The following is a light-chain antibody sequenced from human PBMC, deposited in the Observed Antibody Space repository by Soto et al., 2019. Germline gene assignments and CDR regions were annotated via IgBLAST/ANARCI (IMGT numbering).Light chain of an antibody. CDR3: QQYGNSPGT. CDR2: GTS. Sequence: EIVLTQSPGALSLSPGERATLSCRASQTVHSGHLAWYQQKPGLTPTLLIYGTSTRATGIPDRFSGSASGTDFPLTISRLEPEDSAVYYCQQYGNSPGTSGPGTKVEIK. CDR1: QTVHSGH. V-gene: IGKV3-20*01. J-gene: IGKJ1*01.